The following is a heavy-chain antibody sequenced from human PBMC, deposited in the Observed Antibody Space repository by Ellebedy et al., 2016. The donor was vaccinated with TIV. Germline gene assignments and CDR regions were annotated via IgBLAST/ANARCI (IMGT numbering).Heavy chain of an antibody. CDR1: GYSFTSFG. V-gene: IGHV1-18*04. CDR2: ISKDNGDT. CDR3: ARGTQGDYYGLDV. Sequence: AASVKVSCKASGYSFTSFGISWVRQAPGQGLEWMGWISKDNGDTLYAQKFQGRVIMTRVTSTTTAYMELRSLTPDDTAVYYCARGTQGDYYGLDVWGQGTTVTVS. J-gene: IGHJ6*02.